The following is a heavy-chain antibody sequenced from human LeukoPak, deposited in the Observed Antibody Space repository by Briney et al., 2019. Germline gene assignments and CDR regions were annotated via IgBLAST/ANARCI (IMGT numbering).Heavy chain of an antibody. D-gene: IGHD2-2*01. CDR1: GYSFTSYH. J-gene: IGHJ6*03. CDR2: IIPIFGTA. Sequence: SVKVSCKASGYSFTSYHMHWVRQAPGQGLEWMGGIIPIFGTANYAQKFQGRVTITADESTSTAYMELSSLRSEDTAVYYCARVVAYCSSTSCYRSILPPYYYMDVWGKGTTVTVSS. CDR3: ARVVAYCSSTSCYRSILPPYYYMDV. V-gene: IGHV1-69*13.